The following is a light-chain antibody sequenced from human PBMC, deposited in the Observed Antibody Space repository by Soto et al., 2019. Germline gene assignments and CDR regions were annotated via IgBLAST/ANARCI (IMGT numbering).Light chain of an antibody. Sequence: EIVMTQSPATLSVSPGERATLSCRASQSVSTNLAWYQQKPGQAPRLLIYGASTRASGVPARFSGSGSGTEFTLTFSRLQSEDFAVYYCQQYNTWPPLTFGGGTTVDIK. CDR2: GAS. CDR3: QQYNTWPPLT. CDR1: QSVSTN. J-gene: IGKJ4*01. V-gene: IGKV3-15*01.